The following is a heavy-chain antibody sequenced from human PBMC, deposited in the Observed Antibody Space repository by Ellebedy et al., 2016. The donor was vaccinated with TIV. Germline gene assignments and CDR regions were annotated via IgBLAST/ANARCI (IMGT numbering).Heavy chain of an antibody. CDR1: GFTFSSYS. CDR3: AKQYDFWSGYLDP. V-gene: IGHV3-48*01. D-gene: IGHD3-3*01. Sequence: GESLKISXAASGFTFSSYSMNWVRQAPGKGLEWVSYISSSSSTIYYADSAKGRFTISRDNAKNSLYLQMNSLRAEDTAVYYCAKQYDFWSGYLDPWGQGTLVTVSS. CDR2: ISSSSSTI. J-gene: IGHJ5*02.